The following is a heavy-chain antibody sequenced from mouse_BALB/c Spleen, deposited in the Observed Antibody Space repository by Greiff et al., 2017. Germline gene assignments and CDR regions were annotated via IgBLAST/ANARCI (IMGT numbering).Heavy chain of an antibody. J-gene: IGHJ3*01. V-gene: IGHV4-1*02. CDR1: GFDFSRYW. Sequence: EVKLLESGGGLVQPGGSLKLSCAASGFDFSRYWMSWVRQAPGKGLEWIGEINPDSSTINYTPSLKDKFIISRDNAKNTLYLQMSKVRSEDTALYYCARPEDYYGSSYVWFAYWGQGTLVTVSA. D-gene: IGHD1-1*01. CDR3: ARPEDYYGSSYVWFAY. CDR2: INPDSSTI.